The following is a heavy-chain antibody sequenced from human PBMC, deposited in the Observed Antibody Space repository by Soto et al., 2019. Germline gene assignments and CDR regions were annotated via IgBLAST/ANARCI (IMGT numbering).Heavy chain of an antibody. CDR1: GYTFTGYY. CDR3: ARQDGSGYDFDYYYGMDV. D-gene: IGHD5-12*01. Sequence: ASVKVSCKASGYTFTGYYMHWVRQAPGQGLEWMGWINPNSGGTNYAQKFQGRVTMTRDTSISTAYMELSRLRSDDTAVYYCARQDGSGYDFDYYYGMDVWGQGTTVTVSS. CDR2: INPNSGGT. V-gene: IGHV1-2*02. J-gene: IGHJ6*02.